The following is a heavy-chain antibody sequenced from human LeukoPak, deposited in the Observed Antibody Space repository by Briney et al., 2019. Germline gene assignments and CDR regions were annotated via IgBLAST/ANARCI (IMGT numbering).Heavy chain of an antibody. Sequence: PSETLSLTCTVSGGSISSYYWGWIRQPPGKGLEWIGNIYYSGSTYYNPSLKSRVTISVDTSKNQFSLKLSSVTAADTAVYYCARDGVYYYDSSGYYYYYYYMDVWGKGTTVTVSS. CDR1: GGSISSYY. CDR3: ARDGVYYYDSSGYYYYYYYMDV. CDR2: IYYSGST. V-gene: IGHV4-59*12. D-gene: IGHD3-22*01. J-gene: IGHJ6*03.